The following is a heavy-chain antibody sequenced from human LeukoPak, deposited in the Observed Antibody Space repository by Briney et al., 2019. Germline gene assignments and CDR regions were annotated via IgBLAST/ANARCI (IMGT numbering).Heavy chain of an antibody. CDR1: GFTFGDHA. J-gene: IGHJ6*02. CDR3: ARGPIHLWLHNGMDV. V-gene: IGHV3-49*04. D-gene: IGHD5-12*01. CDR2: ISSKAYGGTT. Sequence: GGSLRLSCTASGFTFGDHAMSWVRQAPGKGLEWVGFISSKAYGGTTEYAASVKGRFTISRDDSEGIAYLQMNSLRIDDTAVYYCARGPIHLWLHNGMDVWGQGTTVIVFS.